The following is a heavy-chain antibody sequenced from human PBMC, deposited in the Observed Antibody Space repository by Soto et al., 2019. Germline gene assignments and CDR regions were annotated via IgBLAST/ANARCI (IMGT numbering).Heavy chain of an antibody. CDR1: GYTFTGYY. V-gene: IGHV1-2*04. J-gene: IGHJ3*02. Sequence: VASVKVSCKASGYTFTGYYMHWVRQAPGQGLEWMGWINPNSGGTNYAQKFQGWVTMTRDTSISTAYMELSRLRSDDTAVYYCAREGSILAVDAFDIWGQGTMVTVSS. D-gene: IGHD2-15*01. CDR3: AREGSILAVDAFDI. CDR2: INPNSGGT.